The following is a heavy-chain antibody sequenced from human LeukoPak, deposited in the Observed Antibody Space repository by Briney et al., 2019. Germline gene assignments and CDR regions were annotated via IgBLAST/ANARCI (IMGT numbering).Heavy chain of an antibody. CDR3: ARDGSGRYYDRDYYYYGLDV. J-gene: IGHJ6*02. V-gene: IGHV3-53*04. D-gene: IGHD1-26*01. CDR2: IYSGGDT. CDR1: GFTVSSNY. Sequence: GGSLRLSCAASGFTVSSNYMSWGRQAPGKGLECGSVIYSGGDTYYADSVKGLFTISRHNSKTTLHLQMNSLRADDTAVYYCARDGSGRYYDRDYYYYGLDVWGQGTTVTVSS.